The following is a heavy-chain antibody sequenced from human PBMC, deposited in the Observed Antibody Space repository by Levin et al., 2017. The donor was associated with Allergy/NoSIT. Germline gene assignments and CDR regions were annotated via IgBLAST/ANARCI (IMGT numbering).Heavy chain of an antibody. Sequence: GESLKISCAASGFTFSDYYMSWIRQAPGKGLEWVSYISSSGSTIYYADSVKGRFTISRDNAKNSLYLQMNSLRAEDTAVYYCARDGGGYSYGLGSSTVYYYYGMDVWGQGTTVTVSS. CDR2: ISSSGSTI. V-gene: IGHV3-11*01. J-gene: IGHJ6*02. D-gene: IGHD5-18*01. CDR1: GFTFSDYY. CDR3: ARDGGGYSYGLGSSTVYYYYGMDV.